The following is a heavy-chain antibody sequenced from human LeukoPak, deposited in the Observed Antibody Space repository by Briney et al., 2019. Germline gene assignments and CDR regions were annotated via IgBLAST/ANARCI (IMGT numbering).Heavy chain of an antibody. D-gene: IGHD3-10*01. Sequence: GGSLRLPCAASGFTFSSYAMHWVRQAPGKGLEWVAVISYDGSNKYYADSVKGRLTISRDNAKNSLYLQMNSLRAEDTAVYYCARARVRGVIMDYWGQGTLVTVSS. CDR3: ARARVRGVIMDY. CDR2: ISYDGSNK. J-gene: IGHJ4*02. CDR1: GFTFSSYA. V-gene: IGHV3-30*04.